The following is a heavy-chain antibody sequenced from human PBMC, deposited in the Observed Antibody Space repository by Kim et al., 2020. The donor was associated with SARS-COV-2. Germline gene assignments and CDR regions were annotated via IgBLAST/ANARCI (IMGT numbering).Heavy chain of an antibody. Sequence: GGSLRLSCAASGFTFDSYAMSWVRQAPGKGLEWVSLISGSGGSTYYADSVKGRFTISRDNSKNTLYLQMNSLRAEDTAVYYCAKGVDTAMVRFYPCGQRTLVTVSS. V-gene: IGHV3-23*01. CDR3: AKGVDTAMVRFYP. CDR1: GFTFDSYA. CDR2: ISGSGGST. J-gene: IGHJ5*02. D-gene: IGHD5-18*01.